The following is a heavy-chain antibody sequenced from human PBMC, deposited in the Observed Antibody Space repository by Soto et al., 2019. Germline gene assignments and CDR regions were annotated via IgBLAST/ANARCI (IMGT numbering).Heavy chain of an antibody. CDR3: ARWVAARYYGMDV. D-gene: IGHD6-6*01. CDR1: GYSFTSYW. V-gene: IGHV5-10-1*01. CDR2: IDPSDSYT. Sequence: GEALKISCKGSGYSFTSYWISWGRQMPGKGLEWMGRIDPSDSYTNYSPSCQGHVTISADKSISTAYLQWSSLKASDTDMDYCARWVAARYYGMDVWGQGTTVTVSS. J-gene: IGHJ6*02.